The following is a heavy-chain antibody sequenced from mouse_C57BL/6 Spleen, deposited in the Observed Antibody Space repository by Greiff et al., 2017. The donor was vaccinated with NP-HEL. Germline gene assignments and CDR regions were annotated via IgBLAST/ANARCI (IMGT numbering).Heavy chain of an antibody. CDR1: GYTFTSYW. Sequence: QVQLQQPGAELVMPGASVKLSCKASGYTFTSYWMHWVKQRPGQGLEWIGEIDPSDSYTNYNQKFKGKSTLTVDKSSSTAYMQLSSLTSEDSAVYYCARALYYGSSPYYFDYWGQGTTLTVSS. CDR2: IDPSDSYT. CDR3: ARALYYGSSPYYFDY. J-gene: IGHJ2*01. V-gene: IGHV1-69*01. D-gene: IGHD1-1*01.